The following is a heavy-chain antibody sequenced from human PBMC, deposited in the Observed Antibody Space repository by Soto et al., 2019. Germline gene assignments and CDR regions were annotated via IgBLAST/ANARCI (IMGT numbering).Heavy chain of an antibody. V-gene: IGHV1-69*13. J-gene: IGHJ6*02. CDR3: ARGRMGGSGSYNYGMDV. D-gene: IGHD3-10*01. CDR2: IIPIFGTA. Sequence: SVKVSCKASGGTFSSYAISWVRQAPGQGLEWMGGIIPIFGTANYAQKFQGRVTITADESTSTAYMELSSLRSEDTAVYYCARGRMGGSGSYNYGMDVWGQGTTVTVSS. CDR1: GGTFSSYA.